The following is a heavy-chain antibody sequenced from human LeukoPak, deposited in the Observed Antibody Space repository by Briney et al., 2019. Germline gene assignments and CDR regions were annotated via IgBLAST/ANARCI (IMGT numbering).Heavy chain of an antibody. Sequence: PSETLSLTCTVSGGSISSHYWSWIRQPPGKGLEWIGYIYYSGSTNYNPSLKSRVTISVDTSKNQFSLKLSSVTAADTAVYYCARAQNNYDFWRGYAYYHYYYMDVLGKGATVTVSS. V-gene: IGHV4-59*11. CDR1: GGSISSHY. J-gene: IGHJ6*03. CDR3: ARAQNNYDFWRGYAYYHYYYMDV. D-gene: IGHD3-3*01. CDR2: IYYSGST.